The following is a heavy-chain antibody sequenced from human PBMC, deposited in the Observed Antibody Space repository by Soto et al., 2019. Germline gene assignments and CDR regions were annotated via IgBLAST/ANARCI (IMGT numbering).Heavy chain of an antibody. V-gene: IGHV1-18*04. CDR3: ARVEGMAARHDGYDI. CDR1: GYTFTNYD. CDR2: ISTSTGNT. D-gene: IGHD6-6*01. J-gene: IGHJ3*02. Sequence: QVRLVQSGTEVKKPGASVKVSCKASGYTFTNYDVTWVRQAPGQGLEWMGWISTSTGNTNYAQKLQGRVTMTTDTSASTAYMELRSLRYDDTAVYYCARVEGMAARHDGYDIWGQGTMVTVSS.